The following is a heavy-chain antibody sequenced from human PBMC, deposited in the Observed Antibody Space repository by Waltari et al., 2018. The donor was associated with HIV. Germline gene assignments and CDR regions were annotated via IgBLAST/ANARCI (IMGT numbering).Heavy chain of an antibody. D-gene: IGHD6-13*01. Sequence: QVQLVQSGAEVKKPGASVKVSCKASGYTFTSYGISWLRKAPGQGLEWMGWISAYNGNTNYAQKLQGRVTMTTDTSTSTAYMELRSLRSDDTAVYYCAIIAAAAKGYYYGMDVWGQGTTVTVSS. CDR2: ISAYNGNT. CDR1: GYTFTSYG. V-gene: IGHV1-18*01. CDR3: AIIAAAAKGYYYGMDV. J-gene: IGHJ6*02.